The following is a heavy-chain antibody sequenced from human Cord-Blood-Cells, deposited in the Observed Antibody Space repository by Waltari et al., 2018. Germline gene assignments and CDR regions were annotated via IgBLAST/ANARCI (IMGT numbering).Heavy chain of an antibody. CDR2: IYYSGST. D-gene: IGHD1-1*01. J-gene: IGHJ4*02. Sequence: QLQLQESGPGLVKPSETLSLTCTVPGCSISSSSYYWGWIRQPPGKGLEWIGSIYYSGSTHYNPALKSRGTRSGETDKNQFSLKLSAVTAADTAVYDCARRRNWNDFDYWGQGTLVTVSA. CDR3: ARRRNWNDFDY. CDR1: GCSISSSSYY. V-gene: IGHV4-39*01.